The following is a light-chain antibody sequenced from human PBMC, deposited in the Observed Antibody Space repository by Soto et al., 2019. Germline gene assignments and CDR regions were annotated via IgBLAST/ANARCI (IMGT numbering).Light chain of an antibody. Sequence: QSVLTQPPSVSAAPGQKVTISCSGSSSNIGKNYVSWYQQLPGMVPKLLIHENNKRPSGIPDRFSGSKSGSSATLDITGLQTGDEADYYCGTWDSSLRAGGVFGGGNKLTVL. CDR1: SSNIGKNY. J-gene: IGLJ3*02. CDR2: ENN. V-gene: IGLV1-51*02. CDR3: GTWDSSLRAGGV.